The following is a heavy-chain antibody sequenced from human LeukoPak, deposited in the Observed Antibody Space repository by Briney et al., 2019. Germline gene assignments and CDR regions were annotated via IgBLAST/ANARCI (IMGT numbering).Heavy chain of an antibody. CDR3: ARVATMVRGVIISDYFDY. CDR2: IHYSGST. J-gene: IGHJ4*02. Sequence: SETLSLTCTVSGDSISSYYWSWVRHPPGKGRECVVYIHYSGSTNYNPSLKSRVTISVDTSKNQFSLKLNSVTAADTAVYYCARVATMVRGVIISDYFDYWGQGTLVTVSS. CDR1: GDSISSYY. V-gene: IGHV4-59*08. D-gene: IGHD3-10*01.